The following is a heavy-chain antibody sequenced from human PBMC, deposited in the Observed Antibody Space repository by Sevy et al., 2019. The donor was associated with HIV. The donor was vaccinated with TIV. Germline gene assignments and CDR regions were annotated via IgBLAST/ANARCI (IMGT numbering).Heavy chain of an antibody. CDR2: ISGSGETT. J-gene: IGHJ4*02. CDR1: GLTFSSHA. Sequence: GGSLRLSCAASGLTFSSHAMSWVRQPPGRGLEWVSAISGSGETTSYADSVKGRFTISRANSKNTLYLLMNGMRADDAAVYFGAKDSILHLWSGYIDVWGQGTMVTVSS. D-gene: IGHD3-10*01. CDR3: AKDSILHLWSGYIDV. V-gene: IGHV3-23*01.